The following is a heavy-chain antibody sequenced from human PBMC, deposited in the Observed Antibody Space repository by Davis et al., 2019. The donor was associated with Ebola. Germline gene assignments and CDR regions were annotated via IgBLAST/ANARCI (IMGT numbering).Heavy chain of an antibody. Sequence: MPSETLSLTCTVSGGPISSGDYYWSWIRQPPGKGLEWIGYIYYSGSTYYNPSLKSPVTISVDTSKNQFSLKLSSVTAADTAVYYCARGVEYYYDSSGYYSRPIFQHWGQGTLVTVSS. V-gene: IGHV4-30-4*01. CDR2: IYYSGST. J-gene: IGHJ1*01. D-gene: IGHD3-22*01. CDR3: ARGVEYYYDSSGYYSRPIFQH. CDR1: GGPISSGDYY.